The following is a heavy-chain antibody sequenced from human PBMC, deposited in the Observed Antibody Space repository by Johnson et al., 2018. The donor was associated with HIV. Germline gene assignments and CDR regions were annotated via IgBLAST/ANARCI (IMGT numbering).Heavy chain of an antibody. CDR3: ARVAAWGSSYDAFDI. CDR2: ISYDGSNK. D-gene: IGHD7-27*01. CDR1: GFTFSSYT. Sequence: QMQLVESGGGLVKPGGSLRLSCAASGFTFSSYTMHWVRQAPGKGLEWVALISYDGSNKLYADSVKGRFSISRDNSRNTLYLQLNSLRSVDTAMYYCARVAAWGSSYDAFDIWGQGTTVTVSS. J-gene: IGHJ3*02. V-gene: IGHV3-30-3*01.